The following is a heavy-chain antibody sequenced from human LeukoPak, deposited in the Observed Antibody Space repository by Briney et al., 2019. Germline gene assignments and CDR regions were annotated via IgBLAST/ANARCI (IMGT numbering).Heavy chain of an antibody. CDR1: GFTFSSYA. D-gene: IGHD3-22*01. V-gene: IGHV3-30-3*01. CDR2: ISYDGSNK. Sequence: GGSLRLSCAASGFTFSSYAMSWVRQAPGKGLEWVAVISYDGSNKYYADSVKGRFTISRDNSKNTLYLQMNSLRAEDTAVYYCARGGSPYYYDSSGYYRNWGQGTLVTVSS. J-gene: IGHJ4*02. CDR3: ARGGSPYYYDSSGYYRN.